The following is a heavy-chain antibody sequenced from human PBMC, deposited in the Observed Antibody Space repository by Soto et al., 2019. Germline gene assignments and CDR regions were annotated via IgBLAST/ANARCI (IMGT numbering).Heavy chain of an antibody. J-gene: IGHJ4*02. V-gene: IGHV1-69*13. D-gene: IGHD2-15*01. CDR2: IIAVSNTA. CDR3: ARHANSYCSGRSCQYPFNF. Sequence: SVKVSCKASGGTFRSYGFTWVRQAPGQGLEWMGGIIAVSNTAHYAQRFQGRVTITADEFTSTAYMELRSLRSEETAVYYCARHANSYCSGRSCQYPFNFCGQGPLVTVYS. CDR1: GGTFRSYG.